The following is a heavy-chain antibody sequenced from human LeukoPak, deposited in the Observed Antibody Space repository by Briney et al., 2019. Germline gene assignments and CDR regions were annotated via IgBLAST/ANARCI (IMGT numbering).Heavy chain of an antibody. D-gene: IGHD5-24*01. CDR1: GYTFTAYY. CDR3: TRGGDGNRRDFDY. J-gene: IGHJ4*02. CDR2: INPHSGGT. Sequence: ASVKVSCKASGYTFTAYYMHWVRQAPGQGLEWMGWINPHSGGTNYAQKFQGRVTMTRDTSIGTAYMELTSLIFDDTAVYYCTRGGDGNRRDFDYWGQGTLVTVSS. V-gene: IGHV1-2*02.